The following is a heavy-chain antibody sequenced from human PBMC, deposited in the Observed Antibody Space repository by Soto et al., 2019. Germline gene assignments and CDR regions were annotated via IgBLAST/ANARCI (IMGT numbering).Heavy chain of an antibody. CDR1: GFTFSDYY. V-gene: IGHV3-11*01. CDR3: ARVMEWEYCSGGSCYEGLDY. CDR2: ISSSGSTI. D-gene: IGHD2-15*01. Sequence: GGSLRLSCAASGFTFSDYYMSWIRQAPGKGLEWVSYISSSGSTIYYADSVKGRFTISRDNAKNSLYLQMNSLRAEDTAVYYCARVMEWEYCSGGSCYEGLDYWGQGTLVTVSS. J-gene: IGHJ4*02.